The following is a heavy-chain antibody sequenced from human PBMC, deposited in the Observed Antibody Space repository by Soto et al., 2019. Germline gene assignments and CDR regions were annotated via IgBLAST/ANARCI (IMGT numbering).Heavy chain of an antibody. CDR2: ISYDGSNK. J-gene: IGHJ4*02. V-gene: IGHV3-30-3*01. CDR3: ARVGRMVRGVILLSPDY. CDR1: GFTFSSYA. Sequence: GGSLRLSCAGSGFTFSSYAMRWVRQAQGKGLEWVAVISYDGSNKYYADSVKGRFTISRDNSKNTLYLQMNSLRAEDTAVYYCARVGRMVRGVILLSPDYWGQGT. D-gene: IGHD3-10*01.